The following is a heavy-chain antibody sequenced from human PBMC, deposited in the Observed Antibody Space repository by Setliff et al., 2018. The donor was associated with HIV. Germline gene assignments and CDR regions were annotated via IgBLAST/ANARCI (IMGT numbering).Heavy chain of an antibody. Sequence: ASVKVSCKVSGGSFSSYGFTWVRQAPGQRLEWMGEINADNGNTQYSQKFQGRVTITRDTSANTVYMELSSLKSEDTGVYYCVSELPGSTWGQGTLVTVSS. CDR1: GGSFSSYG. D-gene: IGHD3-10*01. V-gene: IGHV1-3*01. CDR2: INADNGNT. J-gene: IGHJ4*02. CDR3: VSELPGST.